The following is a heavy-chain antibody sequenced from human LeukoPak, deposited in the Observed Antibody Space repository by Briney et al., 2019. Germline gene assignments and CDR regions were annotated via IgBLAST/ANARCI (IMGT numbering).Heavy chain of an antibody. CDR1: GFTFAGYA. D-gene: IGHD2-15*01. CDR2: ISSSSSYI. Sequence: TGGSLRLSCAASGFTFAGYAMSWVRQAPGKGLEWVSYISSSSSYIYYADSVKGRFTISRDNAENSLYLQMNSLRAEDTAVYYCARGSEGYCSGGGCYYGMDVWGQGTTVTVSS. CDR3: ARGSEGYCSGGGCYYGMDV. J-gene: IGHJ6*01. V-gene: IGHV3-21*01.